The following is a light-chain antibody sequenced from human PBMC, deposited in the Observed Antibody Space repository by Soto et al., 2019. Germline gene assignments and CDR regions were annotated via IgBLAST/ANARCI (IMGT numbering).Light chain of an antibody. Sequence: EIVLTQSPGTLSLSPGERATLSCRASQSVSSSYLAWYQQKPGQAPRLLIYGASNRATGIPDRFSGGGSGTDFTLTISRLEPEDSAVYYCQQYGSSPQTFGQGTKVDIK. CDR2: GAS. CDR1: QSVSSSY. CDR3: QQYGSSPQT. V-gene: IGKV3-20*01. J-gene: IGKJ1*01.